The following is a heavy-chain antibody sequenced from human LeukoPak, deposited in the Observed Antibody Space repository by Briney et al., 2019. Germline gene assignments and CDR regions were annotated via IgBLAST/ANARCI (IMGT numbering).Heavy chain of an antibody. CDR2: IRSRSITI. CDR1: GFTFSDDP. CDR3: AKGGCSSTTCYLANP. V-gene: IGHV3-48*01. D-gene: IGHD2-2*01. J-gene: IGHJ5*02. Sequence: PGGSLRLSCAASGFTFSDDPMNWVRQAPGKGLEWVAHIRSRSITISYADSVKGRFTISRDNSKNTLYLQMNSLTAEDTAQYYCAKGGCSSTTCYLANPWGQGTLVTVSS.